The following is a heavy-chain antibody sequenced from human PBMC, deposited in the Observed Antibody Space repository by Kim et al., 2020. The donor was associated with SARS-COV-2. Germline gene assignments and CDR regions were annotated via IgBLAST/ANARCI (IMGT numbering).Heavy chain of an antibody. CDR2: INPFSGDT. CDR3: AKSLRSLAYGSGPYNAMDV. Sequence: ASVKVSCKASGYTFSTYYLHWVRQAPGQGLEWVGIINPFSGDTNYARRFHGRVIVTRDRSTSTVYMNLSSLTSEDTAVYYCAKSLRSLAYGSGPYNAMDVWGQGTTDIVSS. V-gene: IGHV1-46*01. D-gene: IGHD3-10*01. CDR1: GYTFSTYY. J-gene: IGHJ6*01.